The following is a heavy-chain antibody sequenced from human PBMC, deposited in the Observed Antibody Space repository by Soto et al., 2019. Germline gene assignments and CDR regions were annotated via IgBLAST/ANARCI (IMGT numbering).Heavy chain of an antibody. CDR3: ARDKHYYYDSSGYPY. D-gene: IGHD3-22*01. CDR1: GFTFSSYA. CDR2: ISYDGSNK. V-gene: IGHV3-30-3*01. J-gene: IGHJ4*02. Sequence: QVQLVESGGGVVQPGRSLRLSCAASGFTFSSYAMHWVRQAPGKGLEWVAVISYDGSNKYYADSVKGRFTISRDNSKNTRYLQMNSLRAEDTSVYYCARDKHYYYDSSGYPYWGQGTLVTVSS.